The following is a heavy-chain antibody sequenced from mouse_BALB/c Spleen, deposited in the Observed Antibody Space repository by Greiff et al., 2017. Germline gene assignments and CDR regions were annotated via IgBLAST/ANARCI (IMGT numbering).Heavy chain of an antibody. CDR1: GFTFSSYY. V-gene: IGHV5-6-2*01. J-gene: IGHJ4*01. D-gene: IGHD2-1*01. Sequence: DVHLVESGGGLVQPGGSRKLSCAASGFTFSSYYMSWVRQTPEKRLELVAAINSNGGSTYYPDTVKGRFTISRDNAKNTLYLQMSSLKSEDTALYYGARLNGNYAMDYWGQGTSVTVSS. CDR2: INSNGGST. CDR3: ARLNGNYAMDY.